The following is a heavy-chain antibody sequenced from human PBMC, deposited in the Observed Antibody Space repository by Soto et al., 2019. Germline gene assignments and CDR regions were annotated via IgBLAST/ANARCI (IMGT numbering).Heavy chain of an antibody. Sequence: GQSVKISCEGSGESVTSYWSGWVRQMPGKGLEWMGIIYPGDSDTRYSPSFQGQVTISADKSISTAYLQWSSLKASDTAMYYCARPPAVPQVWFDPWGQGTLVTAPQ. J-gene: IGHJ5*02. CDR2: IYPGDSDT. V-gene: IGHV5-51*01. CDR1: GESVTSYW. CDR3: ARPPAVPQVWFDP.